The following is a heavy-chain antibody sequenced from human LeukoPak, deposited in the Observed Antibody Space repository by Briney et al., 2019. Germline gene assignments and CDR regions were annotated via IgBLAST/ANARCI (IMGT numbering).Heavy chain of an antibody. V-gene: IGHV1-2*02. CDR1: GYTFTGYY. D-gene: IGHD3-22*01. Sequence: ASVKVSCKASGYTFTGYYMHWVRQAPGQGLEWMGWINPNSGGTNYAQKFQGRVTMTRDTSFSTAYMELSRLRSDDTAVYYCARDHYYDSLDIWGQGTMVAVSS. CDR2: INPNSGGT. J-gene: IGHJ3*02. CDR3: ARDHYYDSLDI.